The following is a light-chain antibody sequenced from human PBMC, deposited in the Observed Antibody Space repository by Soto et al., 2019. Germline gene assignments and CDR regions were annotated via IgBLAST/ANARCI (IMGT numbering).Light chain of an antibody. CDR3: AAWDDNLSGWV. Sequence: QPALTQPPSASGTPGQSILISCSGSSSNIGSTAVYWYQQLPGPAPKLLIYSNNQRPSGVPDRFSGSKSGTSATLAISGLRSEDEAHYYCAAWDDNLSGWVFGGGTQLTVL. CDR1: SSNIGSTA. CDR2: SNN. V-gene: IGLV1-47*02. J-gene: IGLJ3*02.